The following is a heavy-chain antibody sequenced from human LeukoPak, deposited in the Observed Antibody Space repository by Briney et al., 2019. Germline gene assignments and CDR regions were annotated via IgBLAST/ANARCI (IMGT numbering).Heavy chain of an antibody. V-gene: IGHV4-4*07. CDR3: AREVDYYDSRGDAFDI. D-gene: IGHD3-22*01. CDR2: IYTSGST. Sequence: SETLSLTCTDSGGSLSSYYWSWIRQPAGKGLEWIGRIYTSGSTYYNPSLKSRVTMSVDTSKNQFSLKLSSVTAADTAVYYCAREVDYYDSRGDAFDIWGQGTMVTVSS. CDR1: GGSLSSYY. J-gene: IGHJ3*02.